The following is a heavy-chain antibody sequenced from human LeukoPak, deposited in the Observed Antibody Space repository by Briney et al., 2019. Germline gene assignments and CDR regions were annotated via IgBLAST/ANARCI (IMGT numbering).Heavy chain of an antibody. D-gene: IGHD3-9*01. Sequence: ASVKVSCKASGYTFTSYGISWVRQAPGQGLEWMGWICAYNGSTNYAQKLQGRVTMTTDTSTSTAYMELRSLRSDDTAVYYCARHFTYYDILTGYQHDYFDYWGQGTLVTVSS. J-gene: IGHJ4*02. V-gene: IGHV1-18*01. CDR3: ARHFTYYDILTGYQHDYFDY. CDR1: GYTFTSYG. CDR2: ICAYNGST.